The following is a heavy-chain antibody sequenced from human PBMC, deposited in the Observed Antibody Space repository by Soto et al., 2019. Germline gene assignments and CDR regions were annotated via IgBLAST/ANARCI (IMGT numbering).Heavy chain of an antibody. D-gene: IGHD1-1*01. CDR1: GFTFSHFE. V-gene: IGHV3-48*03. CDR2: ITSSGGTT. Sequence: GGSLRLSCAASGFTFSHFEMNWVRQAPGKGLEWVSYITSSGGTTYYADSVKGRFTISRDNTKSSLYLQMNSLRAEDTAVYYCAQWHVFVARQTGRSFDSWGQGSLVTVSS. CDR3: AQWHVFVARQTGRSFDS. J-gene: IGHJ4*02.